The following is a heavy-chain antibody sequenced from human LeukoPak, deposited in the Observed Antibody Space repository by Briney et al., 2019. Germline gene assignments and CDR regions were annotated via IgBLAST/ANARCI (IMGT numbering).Heavy chain of an antibody. Sequence: GGTLRLSCAASGFTFSGFAMSWIRQAPGKGLEWVSSISRSGESTFYADSVRGRFTISRDNSKNTVSLQMESLRAEDTALYYCAKDYAVGSIDYWGQGTLVTVSS. D-gene: IGHD3-16*01. J-gene: IGHJ4*02. V-gene: IGHV3-23*01. CDR2: ISRSGEST. CDR3: AKDYAVGSIDY. CDR1: GFTFSGFA.